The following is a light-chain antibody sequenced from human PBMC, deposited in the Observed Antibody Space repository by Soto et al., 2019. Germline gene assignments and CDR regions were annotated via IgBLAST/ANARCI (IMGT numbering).Light chain of an antibody. J-gene: IGLJ1*01. V-gene: IGLV1-47*01. CDR2: RNN. CDR3: AAWDDSLSGPDV. Sequence: QSVLTQPPSAYGTPGQRVTISCSGSSSNFGSNYVYWYQQLPGTAPKLLIYRNNQRPSGVPDRFSGSKSGTSASLAISGLLSEDEADYYCAAWDDSLSGPDVFGTGTKVTVL. CDR1: SSNFGSNY.